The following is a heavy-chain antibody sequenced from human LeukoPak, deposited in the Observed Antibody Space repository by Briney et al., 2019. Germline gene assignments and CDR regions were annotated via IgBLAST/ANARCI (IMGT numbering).Heavy chain of an antibody. Sequence: ASVKVSCKASGYTFTSYDINWVRQATGQGLEWMGWMNPNSGNTGYAQKFQGRVTMTRNTSISTAYMELSSLRSEDTAVYYCARGGRSSGWYGAHDAFDIWGQGTMATVSS. J-gene: IGHJ3*02. CDR3: ARGGRSSGWYGAHDAFDI. D-gene: IGHD6-19*01. CDR2: MNPNSGNT. V-gene: IGHV1-8*01. CDR1: GYTFTSYD.